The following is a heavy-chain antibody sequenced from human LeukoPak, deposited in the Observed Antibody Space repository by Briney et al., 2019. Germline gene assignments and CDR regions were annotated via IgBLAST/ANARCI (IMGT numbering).Heavy chain of an antibody. CDR3: ARHGSGSTLYYFDY. V-gene: IGHV3-20*01. CDR1: GFTFDDYG. D-gene: IGHD3-10*01. J-gene: IGHJ4*02. Sequence: GGSLRLSCAASGFTFDDYGMSWVRQAPGKGLEWVSGINWNGGSTGYADSVKGRFTISRDNAKNSLYLQMNSLRAEDTALYHCARHGSGSTLYYFDYWGQGTLVTVSS. CDR2: INWNGGST.